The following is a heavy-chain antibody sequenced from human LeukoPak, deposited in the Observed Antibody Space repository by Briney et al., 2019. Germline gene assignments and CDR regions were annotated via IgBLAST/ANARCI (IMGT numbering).Heavy chain of an antibody. J-gene: IGHJ6*04. D-gene: IGHD1-1*01. V-gene: IGHV5-51*01. CDR3: ARQLERGPYYYYGMDV. CDR2: IYPADSDT. Sequence: GASLQISCKGSGYRFTSYWIGWVRQMPGKGLEWMGIIYPADSDTRYSPSFQGQVTISADKSISTAYLQWSSLKASDTAMYYCARQLERGPYYYYGMDVWGKGTTVTVSS. CDR1: GYRFTSYW.